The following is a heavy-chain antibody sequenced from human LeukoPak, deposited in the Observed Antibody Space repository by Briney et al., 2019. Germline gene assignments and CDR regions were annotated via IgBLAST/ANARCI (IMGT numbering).Heavy chain of an antibody. Sequence: PSETLSLTCAVYGGSFSGYYWSWIRQPPGKGLEWIGEINHSGSTNYNPSLKGRVTISVDTSKNQFSLKLSSVTAADTAVYYCARAGGWYRYRGRFDYWGQGTLVTVSS. V-gene: IGHV4-34*01. D-gene: IGHD6-19*01. CDR2: INHSGST. CDR3: ARAGGWYRYRGRFDY. CDR1: GGSFSGYY. J-gene: IGHJ4*02.